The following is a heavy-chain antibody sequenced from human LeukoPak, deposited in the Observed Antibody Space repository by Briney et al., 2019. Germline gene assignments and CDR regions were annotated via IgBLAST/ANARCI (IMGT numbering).Heavy chain of an antibody. V-gene: IGHV4-61*01. CDR3: AREEAAAGFDY. J-gene: IGHJ4*02. D-gene: IGHD6-13*01. CDR1: GGSISSGSYY. CDR2: IYYSGST. Sequence: PSETLSLTCTVSGGSISSGSYYWSWIRQPPGKGLEWIGYIYYSGSTNYNPSLKSRVTISVDTSKNQFSLKLSSVTAADTAVYYCAREEAAAGFDYWGQGTLVTVSS.